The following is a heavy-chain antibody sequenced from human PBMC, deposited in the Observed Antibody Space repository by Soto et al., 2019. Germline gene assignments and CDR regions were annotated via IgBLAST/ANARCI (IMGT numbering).Heavy chain of an antibody. CDR3: TRGPRPISTGTGAY. Sequence: GGSLRLSCAASGFSFSLYNLTWVRQAPGKGLEWVSRIYNDGTYSDYADSVRGRFTISRDNVNDTLYLQMNNLRAEDSGLYYCTRGPRPISTGTGAYWGQGTQVTVSS. V-gene: IGHV3-74*01. CDR2: IYNDGTYS. D-gene: IGHD3-10*01. J-gene: IGHJ4*02. CDR1: GFSFSLYN.